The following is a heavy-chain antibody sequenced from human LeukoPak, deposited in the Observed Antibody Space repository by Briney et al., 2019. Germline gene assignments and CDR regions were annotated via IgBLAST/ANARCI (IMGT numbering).Heavy chain of an antibody. J-gene: IGHJ6*02. D-gene: IGHD3-3*01. CDR3: ARDQYYDFWSGYYTNYYYYYGMDV. CDR2: IWYDGSNK. Sequence: PGGSLRLSCAASGFTFSSYGMHWVRQAPGKGLEWVAVIWYDGSNKYYADSVKGRFTISRDNSKNTLYLQMNSLRAEDTAVYYCARDQYYDFWSGYYTNYYYYYGMDVWGQGTTVTVSS. V-gene: IGHV3-33*01. CDR1: GFTFSSYG.